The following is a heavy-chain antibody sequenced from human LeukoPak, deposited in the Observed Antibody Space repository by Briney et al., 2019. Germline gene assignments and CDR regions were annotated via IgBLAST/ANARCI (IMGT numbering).Heavy chain of an antibody. J-gene: IGHJ3*02. D-gene: IGHD3-22*01. CDR3: ARDLKRRVYYDSSGSDDAFDI. Sequence: PGGSLRLSCAASGFTVSSNFMHWVRQAPGKGLEWVAGIHNDYRTFYADSVEGRFTILRDDSANTVYLQMNSLRAEDTAVYYCARDLKRRVYYDSSGSDDAFDIWGQGTMVTVSS. CDR2: IHNDYRT. V-gene: IGHV3-53*01. CDR1: GFTVSSNF.